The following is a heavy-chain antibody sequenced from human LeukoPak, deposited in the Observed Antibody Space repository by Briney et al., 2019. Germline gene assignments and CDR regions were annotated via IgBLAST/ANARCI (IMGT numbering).Heavy chain of an antibody. CDR2: INGSDGST. Sequence: GGSLRLSCAASRFTFSTYAMSWVRQPPGKGLEWVSAINGSDGSTYYADSVKGRFTISRDNSKNTLYLQMNSLRAEDTAVYYCVKYGADVWGQGTTVTVSS. CDR1: RFTFSTYA. CDR3: VKYGADV. V-gene: IGHV3-23*01. J-gene: IGHJ6*02. D-gene: IGHD3-10*01.